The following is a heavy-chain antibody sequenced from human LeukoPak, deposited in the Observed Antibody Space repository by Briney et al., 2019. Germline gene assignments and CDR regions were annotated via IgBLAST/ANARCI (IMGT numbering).Heavy chain of an antibody. V-gene: IGHV3-7*01. CDR2: VNEDESQK. Sequence: GGSLRLSCVASGFSFDMYWMTWVRHTPGKGLECVASVNEDESQKYYVDSVKGRFTISRDNAKNSVFLQMNSLRTEDTAMYYCARDKGTSYLSSFDYWGQGTLVTVSS. D-gene: IGHD6-6*01. CDR3: ARDKGTSYLSSFDY. J-gene: IGHJ4*02. CDR1: GFSFDMYW.